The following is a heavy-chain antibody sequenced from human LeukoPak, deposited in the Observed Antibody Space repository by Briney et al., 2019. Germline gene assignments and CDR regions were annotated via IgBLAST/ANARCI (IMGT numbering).Heavy chain of an antibody. V-gene: IGHV4-59*01. D-gene: IGHD7-27*01. CDR1: GGSISSYY. CDR2: IYHSGST. CDR3: ARELGHQAFDI. J-gene: IGHJ3*02. Sequence: SETLSLTCTVSGGSISSYYWSWIRQPPGKGLEWIGYIYHSGSTNYNPSLKSRVTISVDTSKNQFSLKLSSVTAADTAVYYCARELGHQAFDIWGQGTMVTVSS.